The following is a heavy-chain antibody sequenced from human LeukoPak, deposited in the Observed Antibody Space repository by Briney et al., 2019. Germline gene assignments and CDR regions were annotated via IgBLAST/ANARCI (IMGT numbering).Heavy chain of an antibody. Sequence: PGGSLRLSCAASGFTFSDYYMSWIRQAPGKGLEWVSYISSSSSYSNYADSVKGRFTISRDNAKNSLYLQMNSLRAEDTAVYYCARAILWPNWFDPWGQGTLVTVSS. D-gene: IGHD3-10*01. CDR3: ARAILWPNWFDP. CDR1: GFTFSDYY. CDR2: ISSSSSYS. V-gene: IGHV3-11*05. J-gene: IGHJ5*02.